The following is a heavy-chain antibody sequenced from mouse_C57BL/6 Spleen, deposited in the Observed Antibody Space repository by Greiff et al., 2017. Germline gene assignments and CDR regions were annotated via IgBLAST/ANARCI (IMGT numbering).Heavy chain of an antibody. CDR2: ILPGSGST. CDR1: GYTFTGYW. D-gene: IGHD2-1*01. V-gene: IGHV1-9*01. Sequence: VQLQQSGAELMKPGASVKLSCKATGYTFTGYWIEWVKQRPGHGLEWIGEILPGSGSTNYNEKFKGKATFTADTSSNTAYMQLSSQTTEDSAIYYYASDYCSYFDYWGQGTTLTVSS. CDR3: ASDYCSYFDY. J-gene: IGHJ2*01.